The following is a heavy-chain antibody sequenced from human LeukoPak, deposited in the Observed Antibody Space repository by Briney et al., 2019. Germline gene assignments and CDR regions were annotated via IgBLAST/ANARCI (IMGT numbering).Heavy chain of an antibody. CDR2: IYSGGST. CDR3: ARVGGYDFWSGYYTGYFDY. D-gene: IGHD3-3*01. J-gene: IGHJ4*02. V-gene: IGHV3-53*01. Sequence: GGSLRLSCAASGFTFSSNYMSWVRQAPGKGLEWVSVIYSGGSTYYADSVKGRFTISRDNSKNTLYLQMNSLRAEDTAVYYCARVGGYDFWSGYYTGYFDYWGQGTLVTVSS. CDR1: GFTFSSNY.